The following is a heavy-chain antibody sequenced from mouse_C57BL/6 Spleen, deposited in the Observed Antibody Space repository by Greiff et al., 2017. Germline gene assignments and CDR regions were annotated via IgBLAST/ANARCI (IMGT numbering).Heavy chain of an antibody. V-gene: IGHV1-81*01. D-gene: IGHD1-1*01. J-gene: IGHJ3*01. CDR1: GYTFTSYG. CDR2: FYPRSGNT. CDR3: ANPRVTTVGAY. Sequence: QVQLQQSGAELARPGASVKLSCKASGYTFTSYGISWVKQRTGQGLEWIGEFYPRSGNTYYNGKFKGKATLTADKSSSTAYMELLSVEYEDAAVYFWANPRVTTVGAYWGQGTLVTVSA.